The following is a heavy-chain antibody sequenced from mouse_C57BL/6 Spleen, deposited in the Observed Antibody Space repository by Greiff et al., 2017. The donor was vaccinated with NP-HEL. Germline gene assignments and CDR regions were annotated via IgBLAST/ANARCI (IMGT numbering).Heavy chain of an antibody. J-gene: IGHJ3*01. CDR2: INPGSGGT. Sequence: QVQLQQSGAELVRPGTSVKVSCKASGYAFTNYLIEWVKQRPGQGLEWIGVINPGSGGTNYNEKFKGKATLTADKSSSTAYMQLSSLTSEDSAVYFCARSEAAQAGAWFAYWGQGTLVTVSA. V-gene: IGHV1-54*01. D-gene: IGHD3-2*02. CDR3: ARSEAAQAGAWFAY. CDR1: GYAFTNYL.